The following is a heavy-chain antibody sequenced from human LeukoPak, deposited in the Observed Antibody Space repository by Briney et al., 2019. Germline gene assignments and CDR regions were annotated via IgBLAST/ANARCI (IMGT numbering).Heavy chain of an antibody. D-gene: IGHD4-17*01. CDR2: IIPIFGTA. CDR3: ARDPGDYGDYVGSFDP. CDR1: GYTFTSYG. J-gene: IGHJ5*02. V-gene: IGHV1-69*05. Sequence: ASVKVSCKASGYTFTSYGISWVRQAPGQGLEWMGGIIPIFGTANYAQKFQGRVTITTDESTSTAYMELSSLRSEDTAVYYCARDPGDYGDYVGSFDPWGQGTLVTVSS.